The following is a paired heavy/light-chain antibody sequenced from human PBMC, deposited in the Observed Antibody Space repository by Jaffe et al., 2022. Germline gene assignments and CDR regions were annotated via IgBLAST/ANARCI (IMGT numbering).Light chain of an antibody. CDR1: QGISSY. V-gene: IGKV1-9*01. Sequence: DIQLTQSPSFLSASVGDRVTITCRASQGISSYLAWYQQKPGKAPKLLIYAASTLQSGVPSRFSGSGSGTEFTLTISSLQPEDFATYYCQQLNSYLPYTFGQGTKLEIK. CDR3: QQLNSYLPYT. CDR2: AAS. J-gene: IGKJ2*01.
Heavy chain of an antibody. CDR3: TRDRRRYYYGSGSYRKFTHHDAFDI. Sequence: EVQLVESGGGLVQPGRSLRLSCTASGFTFGDYAMSWVRQAPGKGLEWVGFIRSKAYGGTTEYAASVKGRFTISRDDSKSIAYLQMNSLKTEDTAVYYCTRDRRRYYYGSGSYRKFTHHDAFDIWGQGTMVTVSS. V-gene: IGHV3-49*04. D-gene: IGHD3-10*01. CDR2: IRSKAYGGTT. J-gene: IGHJ3*02. CDR1: GFTFGDYA.